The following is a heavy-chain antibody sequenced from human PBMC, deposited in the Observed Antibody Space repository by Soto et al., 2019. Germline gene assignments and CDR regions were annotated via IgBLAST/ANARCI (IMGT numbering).Heavy chain of an antibody. V-gene: IGHV3-30-3*01. D-gene: IGHD2-15*01. CDR3: ARGWGDIVVVVAAKGHPYGMDV. CDR1: GFTFSSYA. J-gene: IGHJ6*02. Sequence: QVQLAESGGGVVQPGRSLRLSCAASGFTFSSYAMHWVRQAPGKGLEWVAVISYDGSNKYYADSVKGRFTISRDNSKNTLYLQMNSLRAEDTAVYYCARGWGDIVVVVAAKGHPYGMDVWGQGTTVTVSS. CDR2: ISYDGSNK.